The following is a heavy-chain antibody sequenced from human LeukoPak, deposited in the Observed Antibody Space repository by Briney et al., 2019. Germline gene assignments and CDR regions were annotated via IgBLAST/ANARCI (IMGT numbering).Heavy chain of an antibody. J-gene: IGHJ4*02. D-gene: IGHD6-13*01. CDR1: GFTFSSYS. CDR2: IWYDGSNK. V-gene: IGHV3-33*01. Sequence: GGSLRLSCAASGFTFSSYSMHWVRQAPGKGLEGVAVIWYDGSNKYYADSVKGRFTISRDNSKNPLSLQMNSLRAEDTAVYYCARGTWYSTLPDYWGQGTLVTVSS. CDR3: ARGTWYSTLPDY.